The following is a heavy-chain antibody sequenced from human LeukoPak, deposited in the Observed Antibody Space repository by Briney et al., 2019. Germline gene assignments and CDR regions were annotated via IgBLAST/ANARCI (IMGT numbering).Heavy chain of an antibody. CDR3: ARVPASSSSRYYYYGMDV. D-gene: IGHD6-6*01. Sequence: SETLSLTCTVSGGSISSYYWSWIRQPPGKGLEWIGYIYYSGSTNYNPSLKSRVTISVDTSKNQFSLKLSSVTAADTAVYYRARVPASSSSRYYYYGMDVWGQGTTVTVSS. CDR1: GGSISSYY. V-gene: IGHV4-59*01. CDR2: IYYSGST. J-gene: IGHJ6*02.